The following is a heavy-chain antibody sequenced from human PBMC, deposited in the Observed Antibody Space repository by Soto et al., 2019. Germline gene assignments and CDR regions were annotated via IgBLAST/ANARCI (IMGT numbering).Heavy chain of an antibody. CDR1: GFSLRTSGMC. Sequence: SGPTLVNPTQTLTLTCTFSGFSLRTSGMCASWIRQPPGKALEWLALIDWEDDKYFSTSLRTRLSISKNTSTNQVVLTITNIDTVDTATYYCARIQAVTGLYYFDCWGQGAFGTVSS. CDR3: ARIQAVTGLYYFDC. J-gene: IGHJ4*02. D-gene: IGHD6-19*01. CDR2: IDWEDDK. V-gene: IGHV2-70*01.